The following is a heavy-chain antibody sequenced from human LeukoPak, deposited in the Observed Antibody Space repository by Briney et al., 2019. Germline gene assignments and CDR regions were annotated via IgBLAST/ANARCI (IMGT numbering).Heavy chain of an antibody. V-gene: IGHV6-1*01. Sequence: SQTLSLICAISGDSVSSNSAAWNWIRQSPSRGLEWLARTYYRSKWYNEYAVSVKSRITINPDTSKNQFSLQLNSVTPEDTAVYYCARGEWELLSHYWCFDLWGRGTLVTVSS. J-gene: IGHJ2*01. CDR1: GDSVSSNSAA. CDR3: ARGEWELLSHYWCFDL. CDR2: TYYRSKWYN. D-gene: IGHD1-26*01.